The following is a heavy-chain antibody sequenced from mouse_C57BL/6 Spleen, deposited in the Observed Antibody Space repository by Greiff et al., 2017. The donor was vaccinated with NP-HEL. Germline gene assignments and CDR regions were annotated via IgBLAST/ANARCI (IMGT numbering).Heavy chain of an antibody. D-gene: IGHD1-1*01. Sequence: QVQLQQPGAELVMPGASVKLSCKASGYTFTSYWMHWVKQRPGQGLEWIGEIDPSDSYTNYNQKFKGKSTLTVDKSSSTAYMQLSSLTSEDSAVYYCARGWAYGSSYGAWFAYWGQGTLVTVSA. CDR3: ARGWAYGSSYGAWFAY. V-gene: IGHV1-69*01. CDR1: GYTFTSYW. J-gene: IGHJ3*01. CDR2: IDPSDSYT.